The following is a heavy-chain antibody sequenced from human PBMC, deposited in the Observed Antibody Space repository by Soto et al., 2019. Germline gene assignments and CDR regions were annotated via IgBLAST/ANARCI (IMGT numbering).Heavy chain of an antibody. CDR2: ISGNTGKT. J-gene: IGHJ4*02. CDR1: GYTFSRFS. V-gene: IGHV1-18*04. D-gene: IGHD2-15*01. CDR3: ARETGVVVIVKGEFEF. Sequence: VQLVQSGAEVKKPGASVKVSCKASGYTFSRFSISWVRQAPGQCLEWMGWISGNTGKTHYAQKFQDRVTMTADTSTNTAHMELRSLRSDDTAVYYCARETGVVVIVKGEFEFWGQGTLVTVSS.